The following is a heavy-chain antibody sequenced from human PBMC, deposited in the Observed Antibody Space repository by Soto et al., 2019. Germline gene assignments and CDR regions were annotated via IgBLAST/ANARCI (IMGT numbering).Heavy chain of an antibody. J-gene: IGHJ5*02. Sequence: QVRLVESGGGVVQPGRSLRLSCTASGFRFSSYAMYWFLQPPGKGLECVAVISHDGINKHYADAGKGRVTVSRDNSNHSLELQLNSLRGEDTAMYYCARDMYRSDYSCKWFEPWGQGTLVTVSS. CDR2: ISHDGINK. D-gene: IGHD6-19*01. V-gene: IGHV3-30-3*01. CDR1: GFRFSSYA. CDR3: ARDMYRSDYSCKWFEP.